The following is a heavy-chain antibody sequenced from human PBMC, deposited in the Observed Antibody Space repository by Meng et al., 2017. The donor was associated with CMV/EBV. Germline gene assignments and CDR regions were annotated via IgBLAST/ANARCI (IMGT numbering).Heavy chain of an antibody. CDR2: TSYDGSTK. CDR3: AREGGATAGMDV. V-gene: IGHV3-30-3*01. CDR1: GFVFSSYF. J-gene: IGHJ6*02. Sequence: SLKISCASSGFVFSSYFLHWVRHAPGKGLDWVAVTSYDGSTKSYADSVKGRFSISRDNSKNILYLQMNSLRVEDTAVYYCAREGGATAGMDVWGQGTTVTVSS. D-gene: IGHD1-26*01.